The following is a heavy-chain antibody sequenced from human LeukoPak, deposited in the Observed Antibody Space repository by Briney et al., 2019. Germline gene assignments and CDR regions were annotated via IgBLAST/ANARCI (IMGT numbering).Heavy chain of an antibody. J-gene: IGHJ4*02. CDR1: GYTFTGYY. V-gene: IGHV1-2*02. CDR2: INPNSGGT. D-gene: IGHD2-15*01. Sequence: GASVKVSCKASGYTFTGYYMHWVRQAPGQGLEWMGWINPNSGGTNYAQKFQGRVTMTRDTSISTAYMELSRLRSDDTAVYYCARVTVVAAPYFDYWGQGTLVTVSS. CDR3: ARVTVVAAPYFDY.